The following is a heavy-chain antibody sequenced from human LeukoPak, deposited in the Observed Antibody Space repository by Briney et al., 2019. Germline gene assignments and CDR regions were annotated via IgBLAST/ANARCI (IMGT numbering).Heavy chain of an antibody. CDR2: IYYSGST. J-gene: IGHJ4*02. D-gene: IGHD1-26*01. Sequence: SETLSLTCSVSGGSISSSSYYWGWIRQPPGKGLEWIGYIYYSGSTYYNPSLKSRVTISVDTSKNQFSLKLSSVTAADTAVYYCARGTSGSYSIDYWGQGTLVTVSS. CDR1: GGSISSSSYY. CDR3: ARGTSGSYSIDY. V-gene: IGHV4-31*03.